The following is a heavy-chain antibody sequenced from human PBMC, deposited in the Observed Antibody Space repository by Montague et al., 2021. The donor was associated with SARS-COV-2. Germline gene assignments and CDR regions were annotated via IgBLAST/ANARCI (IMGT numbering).Heavy chain of an antibody. CDR1: GGSISSYC. CDR3: ASGKYYDSWSGYYSHDYVSGMDV. CDR2: IHTSGST. Sequence: SETLSLTCTVSGGSISSYCWSWIRQSAGKGLEWIGRIHTSGSTDXNPSLNSRVTMSVDTSKNQFSLKLSSVTAADTAVYYCASGKYYDSWSGYYSHDYVSGMDVWGQGTTVTVSS. D-gene: IGHD3-3*01. V-gene: IGHV4-4*07. J-gene: IGHJ6*02.